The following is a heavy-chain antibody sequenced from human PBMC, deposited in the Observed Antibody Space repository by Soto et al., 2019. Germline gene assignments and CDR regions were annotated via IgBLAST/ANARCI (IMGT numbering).Heavy chain of an antibody. D-gene: IGHD5-12*01. V-gene: IGHV1-18*04. CDR2: ISAYNGNT. CDR1: GYTFTSYG. Sequence: GASVKVSCKASGYTFTSYGISWVRQAPGQGLEWMRWISAYNGNTNYAQKLQGRVTMTTDTSTSTAYMELRSLRSDDTAVYYCARDRGYSGYDFGTFDYWGQGTLVTVSS. J-gene: IGHJ4*02. CDR3: ARDRGYSGYDFGTFDY.